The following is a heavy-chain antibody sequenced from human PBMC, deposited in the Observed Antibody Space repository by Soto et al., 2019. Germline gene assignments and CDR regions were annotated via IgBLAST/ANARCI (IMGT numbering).Heavy chain of an antibody. CDR1: GFTFSSYS. J-gene: IGHJ6*02. CDR2: ISSSSSYI. Sequence: GGSLRLSCAASGFTFSSYSMNWVRQAPGKGLEWVSSISSSSSYIYYADSVKGRFTISRDNAKNSLYLQMNSLRAEDTAVYYCARDDSSWYYYGMDVWGQGTTVNVSS. V-gene: IGHV3-21*01. CDR3: ARDDSSWYYYGMDV. D-gene: IGHD6-13*01.